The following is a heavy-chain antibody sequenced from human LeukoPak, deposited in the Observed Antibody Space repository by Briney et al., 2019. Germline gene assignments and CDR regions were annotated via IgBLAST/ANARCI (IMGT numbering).Heavy chain of an antibody. Sequence: ASVKVSCKASGGTFSSYAISWVRQAPGQGLEWMGRIIPILGIANYAQKFQGRVTMTRDTSTSTVYMELSSLRSEDTAVYYCARDWVIAAFDYWGQGTLVTVSS. D-gene: IGHD6-13*01. J-gene: IGHJ4*02. CDR3: ARDWVIAAFDY. CDR2: IIPILGIA. V-gene: IGHV1-69*04. CDR1: GGTFSSYA.